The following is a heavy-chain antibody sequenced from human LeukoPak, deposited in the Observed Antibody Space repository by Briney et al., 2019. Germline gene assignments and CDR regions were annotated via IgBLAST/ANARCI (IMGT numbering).Heavy chain of an antibody. J-gene: IGHJ5*02. CDR2: IYFSGST. CDR3: ARGRGEGRGISMVRGVRAPSYNWFDP. D-gene: IGHD3-10*01. Sequence: SETLSLTCTVSGGSISTSNYYWGWIRQPPGKGLEWIGSIYFSGSTYYNPSLKSRVTISVDTSKNQFSLKLSSVTAADTAVYYCARGRGEGRGISMVRGVRAPSYNWFDPWGHGTLVIVSS. V-gene: IGHV4-39*07. CDR1: GGSISTSNYY.